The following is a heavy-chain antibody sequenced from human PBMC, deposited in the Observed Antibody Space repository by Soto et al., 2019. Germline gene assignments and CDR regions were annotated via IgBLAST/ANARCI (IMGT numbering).Heavy chain of an antibody. Sequence: SETLSLTCTVSGGSISSSSYYWGWIRQPPGKGLEWIGSIYYSGSTYYNPSLKSQVTISVDTSKNQFSLKLSSVTAADTAVYYCARSIAVAGLGDYWGQGTLVTVSS. J-gene: IGHJ4*02. D-gene: IGHD6-19*01. CDR1: GGSISSSSYY. V-gene: IGHV4-39*01. CDR3: ARSIAVAGLGDY. CDR2: IYYSGST.